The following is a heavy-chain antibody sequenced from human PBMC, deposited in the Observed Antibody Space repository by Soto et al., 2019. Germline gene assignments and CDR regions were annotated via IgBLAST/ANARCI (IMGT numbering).Heavy chain of an antibody. CDR3: AKRAPYYASSGYVYYYGMDV. CDR2: IIPILGIA. Sequence: QVQLVQSGAEVKKPGSSVKVSCKASGGTFSSYTISWVRQAPGQGLEWMGRIIPILGIANYAQKFQGRVTITADKSTSTAYMELSSLRSEDTAVYYCAKRAPYYASSGYVYYYGMDVWGQGTTVTVSS. V-gene: IGHV1-69*02. CDR1: GGTFSSYT. D-gene: IGHD3-22*01. J-gene: IGHJ6*02.